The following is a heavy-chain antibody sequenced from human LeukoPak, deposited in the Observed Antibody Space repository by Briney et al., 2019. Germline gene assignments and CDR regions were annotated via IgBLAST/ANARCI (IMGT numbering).Heavy chain of an antibody. CDR3: ARDQGDYGDYCWFDP. Sequence: ASVKVSCKASGYTFTGYYMHWVRQAPGQGLEWMGWINPNSGGTNYAQKFQGRVTMTRDTSISTAYMELSRLTSDDTAVYYCARDQGDYGDYCWFDPWGQGTLVTVSS. CDR2: INPNSGGT. D-gene: IGHD4-17*01. V-gene: IGHV1-2*02. J-gene: IGHJ5*02. CDR1: GYTFTGYY.